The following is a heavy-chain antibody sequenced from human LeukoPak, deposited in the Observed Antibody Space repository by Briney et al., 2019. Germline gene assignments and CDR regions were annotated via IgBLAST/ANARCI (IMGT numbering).Heavy chain of an antibody. CDR3: ARGPYSYDSSGAFDI. CDR2: ISSSGST. D-gene: IGHD3-22*01. V-gene: IGHV4-61*02. CDR1: GDSISSGDYY. Sequence: SETLSLTCTVSGDSISSGDYYWSWIRHPAGKGLEWIGRISSSGSTNYNPSLKSRVTISVDTSKNQFSLKLSSVTAADTAVYFCARGPYSYDSSGAFDIWGQGIMVTVS. J-gene: IGHJ3*02.